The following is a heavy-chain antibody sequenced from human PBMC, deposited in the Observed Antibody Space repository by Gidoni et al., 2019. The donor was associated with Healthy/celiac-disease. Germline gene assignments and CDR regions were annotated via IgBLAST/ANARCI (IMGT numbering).Heavy chain of an antibody. CDR2: IWYDGSNK. V-gene: IGHV3-33*01. J-gene: IGHJ4*02. D-gene: IGHD1-26*01. CDR1: GFTFSSHG. CDR3: ARDHGQSIPVGASPLDY. Sequence: QVQLVEAGGGVVQPGRSLRLSCAASGFTFSSHGMHWVRQAPGKGLEWVAVIWYDGSNKYYADSVKGRFTISRDNSKNTLYLQMNSLRAEDTAVYYCARDHGQSIPVGASPLDYWGQGTLVTVSS.